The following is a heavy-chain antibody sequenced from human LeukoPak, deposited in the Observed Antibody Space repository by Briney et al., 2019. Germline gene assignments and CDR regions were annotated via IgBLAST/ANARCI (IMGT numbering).Heavy chain of an antibody. CDR3: TSVVVPAEVYYYYGMDV. J-gene: IGHJ6*04. D-gene: IGHD2-2*01. CDR1: RFTFSSYA. V-gene: IGHV3-23*01. CDR2: ISGSGGST. Sequence: GGSLRRYCAASRFTFSSYAMSWVRQAPGKGLEWVSAISGSGGSTYYADSVKGRFTISRDNSKNTLYLQMNSLRAEDTAVYYCTSVVVPAEVYYYYGMDVWGKGTTVTVSS.